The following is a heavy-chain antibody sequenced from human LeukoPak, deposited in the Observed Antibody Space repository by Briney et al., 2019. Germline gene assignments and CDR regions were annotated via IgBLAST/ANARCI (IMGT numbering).Heavy chain of an antibody. CDR2: IYYSGST. CDR3: ARHRPYGGNSDAFDI. V-gene: IGHV4-59*08. Sequence: SETLSLTCTASGGSISSYYWSWIRQPPGKGLEWIGYIYYSGSTNYNPSLKSRVTISVDTSKNQFSLKLSSVTAADTAVYYCARHRPYGGNSDAFDIWGQGTMVTVSS. CDR1: GGSISSYY. D-gene: IGHD4-23*01. J-gene: IGHJ3*02.